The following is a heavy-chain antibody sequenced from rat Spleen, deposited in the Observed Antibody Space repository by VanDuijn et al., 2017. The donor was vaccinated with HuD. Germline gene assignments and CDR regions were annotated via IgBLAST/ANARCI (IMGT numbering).Heavy chain of an antibody. J-gene: IGHJ2*01. CDR3: ARHIHPLYFDY. CDR1: GFTFSNNG. Sequence: EVQLVESGGGLVQPGRSLKLSCAASGFTFSNNGMAWVSQAPTKGREWVATISYDGSSTYYRDTVNGRFTISRDNAKSTLYLQMDSLRSEDTATYYCARHIHPLYFDYWGQGVMVTVSS. CDR2: ISYDGSST. V-gene: IGHV5-29*01. D-gene: IGHD3-8*01.